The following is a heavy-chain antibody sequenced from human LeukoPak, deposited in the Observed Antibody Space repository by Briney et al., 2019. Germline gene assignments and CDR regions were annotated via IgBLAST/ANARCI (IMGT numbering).Heavy chain of an antibody. CDR2: IYYSGST. V-gene: IGHV4-59*12. CDR3: ARDTDGDYGQYYMDV. D-gene: IGHD4-17*01. Sequence: SETLSLTCTVSGGSISSYYWSWIRQPPGKGLEWIGYIYYSGSTNYNPSLKSRVTISVDTSKNQFSLKLSSVTAADTAVYYCARDTDGDYGQYYMDVWGKGTTVTVSS. CDR1: GGSISSYY. J-gene: IGHJ6*03.